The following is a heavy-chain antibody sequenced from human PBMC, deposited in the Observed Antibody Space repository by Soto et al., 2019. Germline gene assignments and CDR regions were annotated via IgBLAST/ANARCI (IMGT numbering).Heavy chain of an antibody. D-gene: IGHD2-2*01. CDR2: IIPILGIA. Sequence: ASVKVSCKASGGTFSSYTISWVRQAPGQGLEWMGRIIPILGIANYAQKFQGRVTITADKSTSTAYMELSSLRSEDTAVYYCARGKSGPNCSRTSCPNWFDPWGQGTLVTVSS. CDR1: GGTFSSYT. CDR3: ARGKSGPNCSRTSCPNWFDP. V-gene: IGHV1-69*02. J-gene: IGHJ5*02.